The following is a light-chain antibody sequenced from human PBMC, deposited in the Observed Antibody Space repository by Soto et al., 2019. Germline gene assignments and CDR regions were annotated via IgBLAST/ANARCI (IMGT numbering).Light chain of an antibody. CDR1: SSNIGAGFD. V-gene: IGLV1-40*01. CDR2: GNN. CDR3: QSYDDSLSCYV. Sequence: QSVLTQPPSVSGAPGQRVTISCTGSSSNIGAGFDVHWYQQLPGTAPKLLIYGNNNRPSGVPGRFSGSKSGTSASLAITGLQAEDEADYYCQSYDDSLSCYVFGGGTQLTVL. J-gene: IGLJ7*01.